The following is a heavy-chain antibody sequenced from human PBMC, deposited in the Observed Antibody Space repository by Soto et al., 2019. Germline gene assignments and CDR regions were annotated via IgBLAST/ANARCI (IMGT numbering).Heavy chain of an antibody. Sequence: ASVKVSCKASGYTFTSYGISWVRQAPGQGLEWMGWISAYNGNTNYAQKLQGRVTMTTDTSTSTAYMELRSLRSDDTAVYYCARDRTYYDFWSGYGDAFDIWGQGTMVTVSS. J-gene: IGHJ3*02. CDR3: ARDRTYYDFWSGYGDAFDI. CDR1: GYTFTSYG. CDR2: ISAYNGNT. D-gene: IGHD3-3*01. V-gene: IGHV1-18*01.